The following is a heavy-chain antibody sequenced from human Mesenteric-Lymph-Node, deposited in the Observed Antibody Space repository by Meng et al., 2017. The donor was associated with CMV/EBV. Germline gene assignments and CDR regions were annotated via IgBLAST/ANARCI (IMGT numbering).Heavy chain of an antibody. CDR2: IIPIFGTA. J-gene: IGHJ6*02. Sequence: GTFSSYAISWVRQAPGQGLEWMGGIIPIFGTANYAQKFQGRVTITTDESTSTAYMELSSLRSEDTAVYYCARGGGKGGYYYYGMDVWGQGTTVTVSS. V-gene: IGHV1-69*05. D-gene: IGHD1-14*01. CDR1: GTFSSYA. CDR3: ARGGGKGGYYYYGMDV.